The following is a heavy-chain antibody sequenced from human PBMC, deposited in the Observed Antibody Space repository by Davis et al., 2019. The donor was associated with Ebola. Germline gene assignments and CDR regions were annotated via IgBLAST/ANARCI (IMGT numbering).Heavy chain of an antibody. D-gene: IGHD6-13*01. V-gene: IGHV1-2*04. J-gene: IGHJ6*02. CDR2: INPNSGGT. Sequence: ASVKVSCKASGYTFTGYYMHWVRQAPGQGLEWMGWINPNSGGTNYAKKFQGWVTMTMDTSISTAYMELSRLRSDDTAVYYCARDGYSSSWNYGMDVWGQGTTVTVSS. CDR3: ARDGYSSSWNYGMDV. CDR1: GYTFTGYY.